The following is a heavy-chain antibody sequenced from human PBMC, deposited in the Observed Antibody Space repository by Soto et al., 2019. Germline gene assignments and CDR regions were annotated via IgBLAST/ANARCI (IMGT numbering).Heavy chain of an antibody. Sequence: QVQLQQWGAGLLKPSETLSLTCAVYGGSFSGYYWSWIRQPPWKGLEWIGEINHSGSTNYNPSLKSRVTISVDTSKNQFSLKLSSVTAADTAVYYCARARRVVAATGNWFDPWGQGTLVTVSS. D-gene: IGHD2-15*01. CDR1: GGSFSGYY. J-gene: IGHJ5*02. CDR3: ARARRVVAATGNWFDP. CDR2: INHSGST. V-gene: IGHV4-34*01.